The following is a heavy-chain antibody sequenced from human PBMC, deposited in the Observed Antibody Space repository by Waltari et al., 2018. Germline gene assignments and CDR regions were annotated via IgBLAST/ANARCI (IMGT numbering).Heavy chain of an antibody. CDR2: IYTSGST. V-gene: IGHV4-61*10. CDR3: ARVKGAAAEP. CDR1: GGSISSGSYY. J-gene: IGHJ5*02. Sequence: QVQLQESGPGLVKPSETLSLTCTVSGGSISSGSYYWSWIRQPAGKGLEWIGYIYTSGSTNYNPSLKSRVTISVDTSKNQFSLKLSSVTAADTAVYYCARVKGAAAEPWGQGTLVTVSS. D-gene: IGHD6-13*01.